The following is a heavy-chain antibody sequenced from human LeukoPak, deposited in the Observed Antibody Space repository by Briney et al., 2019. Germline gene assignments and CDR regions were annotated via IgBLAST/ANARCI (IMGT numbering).Heavy chain of an antibody. J-gene: IGHJ4*02. D-gene: IGHD3-9*01. CDR2: VKYDGSTT. Sequence: GGSLRLSCAASGFTFSAYWMHWVRQAPGKGLVWVSRVKYDGSTTTYADSVKGRFTVSRDNAKNILYLQMNSLRVEDTAVYYCARDLDWLLFDYWGQGTLVTVSS. CDR3: ARDLDWLLFDY. V-gene: IGHV3-74*01. CDR1: GFTFSAYW.